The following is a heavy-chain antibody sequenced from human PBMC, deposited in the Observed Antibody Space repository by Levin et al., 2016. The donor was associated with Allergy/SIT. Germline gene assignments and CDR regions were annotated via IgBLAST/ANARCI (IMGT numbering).Heavy chain of an antibody. D-gene: IGHD2-2*01. CDR2: IYYSGST. CDR3: ARRPAVPNKWFDP. V-gene: IGHV4-39*01. Sequence: SETLSLTCTVSGGSISSSSYYWGWIRQPPGKGLEWIGSIYYSGSTYYNPSLKSRVTISVDTSKNQFSLKLSSVTAADTAVYYCARRPAVPNKWFDPWGQGTLVTVSS. J-gene: IGHJ5*02. CDR1: GGSISSSSYY.